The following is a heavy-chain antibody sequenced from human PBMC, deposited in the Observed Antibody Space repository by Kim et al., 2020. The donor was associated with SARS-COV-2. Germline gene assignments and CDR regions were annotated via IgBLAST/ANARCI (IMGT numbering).Heavy chain of an antibody. D-gene: IGHD2-15*01. CDR1: GGSISTYY. V-gene: IGHV4-59*08. J-gene: IGHJ6*02. Sequence: SETLSLTCTVSGGSISTYYWSWIRQPPGKGLEWIGYIYYSGSTNYNPSLKSRVTISVDTSKNKFSLKLSSVTAADTAVYYCARQRGVGLLYYYYFGMDVWGQGTTVTVSS. CDR2: IYYSGST. CDR3: ARQRGVGLLYYYYFGMDV.